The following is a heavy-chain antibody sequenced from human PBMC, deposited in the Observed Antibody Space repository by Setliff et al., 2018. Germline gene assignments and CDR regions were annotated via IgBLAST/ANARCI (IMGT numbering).Heavy chain of an antibody. Sequence: SETLSLTCTVSGGSISSGDFYWSWIRQPPGKGLEWIGYIYYSGSTYYNPSLRSRVTISVDTSKNQFSLKLSSVTAADTAVYYCARGGEGALGIPYYGMDVWGQGTTVTVSS. J-gene: IGHJ6*02. CDR2: IYYSGST. CDR1: GGSISSGDFY. D-gene: IGHD2-21*01. CDR3: ARGGEGALGIPYYGMDV. V-gene: IGHV4-30-4*08.